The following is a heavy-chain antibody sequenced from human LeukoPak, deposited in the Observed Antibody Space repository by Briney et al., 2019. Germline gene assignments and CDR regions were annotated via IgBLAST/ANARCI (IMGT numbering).Heavy chain of an antibody. CDR1: GFAFSSYA. CDR3: AKGLRNYYYYGMDV. V-gene: IGHV3-23*01. D-gene: IGHD4-17*01. Sequence: PGGSLRLSCAASGFAFSSYAMNWVRQAPGKGLEWVSAISGSGGSTYYADSVKGCFTISRDNSKNTLYLQMNSLRAEDTAVYYCAKGLRNYYYYGMDVWGQGTTVTVSS. CDR2: ISGSGGST. J-gene: IGHJ6*02.